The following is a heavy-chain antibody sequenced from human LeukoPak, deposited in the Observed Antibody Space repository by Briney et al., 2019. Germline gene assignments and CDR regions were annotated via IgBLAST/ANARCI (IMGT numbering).Heavy chain of an antibody. J-gene: IGHJ4*01. CDR3: AKERDATGYFDY. CDR2: ISGSGKT. CDR1: GFSFSTYA. Sequence: GGSLRLSCAASGFSFSTYAMSWVRQAPGQGLEWVSAISGSGKTYYPDSVKGRFTISRDNSKNTLFLQMNGLRAEDTAVYYCAKERDATGYFDYWGHGTLVTVSS. V-gene: IGHV3-23*01.